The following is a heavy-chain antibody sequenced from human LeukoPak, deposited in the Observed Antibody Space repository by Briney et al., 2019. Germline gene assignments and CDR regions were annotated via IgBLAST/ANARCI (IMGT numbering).Heavy chain of an antibody. V-gene: IGHV3-9*01. CDR1: GFTFDDYA. J-gene: IGHJ4*02. D-gene: IGHD6-19*01. CDR3: AKDVAGGIAVAGTGFDY. Sequence: PGGSLRLSCAASGFTFDDYAMHWVRQAPGKGLEWVSGISWNSGSIGYADSVKGRFTISRDNAKNSLYLQMNSLRAEDTALYYCAKDVAGGIAVAGTGFDYWGQGTLVTVSS. CDR2: ISWNSGSI.